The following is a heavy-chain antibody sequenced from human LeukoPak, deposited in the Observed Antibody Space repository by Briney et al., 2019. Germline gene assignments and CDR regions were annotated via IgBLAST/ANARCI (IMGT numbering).Heavy chain of an antibody. CDR1: GGTFSSYA. J-gene: IGHJ4*02. D-gene: IGHD2-2*01. V-gene: IGHV1-69*01. Sequence: SVKVSCKASGGTFSSYAISWVRQAPGQGLEWMGGIIPIFGTANYAQKFQGRVTITADESTSTAYMELSSLRSEDTAVCYCARPKVPAAMWGSFFYWGQGTLVTVSS. CDR2: IIPIFGTA. CDR3: ARPKVPAAMWGSFFY.